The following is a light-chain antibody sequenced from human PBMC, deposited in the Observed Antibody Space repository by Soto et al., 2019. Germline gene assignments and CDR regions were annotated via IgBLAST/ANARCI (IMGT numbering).Light chain of an antibody. CDR1: SSDVGGYNY. CDR3: SSYTSSRAYV. V-gene: IGLV2-14*01. J-gene: IGLJ1*01. Sequence: QSVLTQPASVSGSPGQSITISCTGTSSDVGGYNYVSWYQQQSGKAPKLMIHEVSNRPSGVSSCFSGSKSGNTASLTISGLQAEDEADYYCSSYTSSRAYVFGIGTKLTVL. CDR2: EVS.